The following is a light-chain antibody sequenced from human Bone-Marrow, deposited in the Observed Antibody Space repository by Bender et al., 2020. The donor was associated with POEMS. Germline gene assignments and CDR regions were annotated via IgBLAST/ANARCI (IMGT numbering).Light chain of an antibody. CDR3: QAWDSSTVV. Sequence: QSALTQPASVSGSPGQSITISCTGTSSDVGSYNLVSWYQQHPGKAPRLMIYEGNKRPSGIPERFSGSNSGDTATLTISETQAMDEADYYCQAWDSSTVVFGGGTKLTVL. CDR2: EGN. V-gene: IGLV2-14*02. CDR1: SSDVGSYNL. J-gene: IGLJ2*01.